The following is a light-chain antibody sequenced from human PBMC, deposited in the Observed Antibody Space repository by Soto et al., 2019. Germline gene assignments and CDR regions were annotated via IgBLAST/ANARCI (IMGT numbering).Light chain of an antibody. CDR3: LQDYNLPWT. J-gene: IGKJ1*01. CDR1: PGIRNA. V-gene: IGKV1-6*01. CDR2: AAS. Sequence: AIQMTQSPSSLSASVGDRVTITCRASPGIRNALGWYQQKPGKAPKLLIYAASSLQSGVPSRFSGSGSGTDFTLTISSLQTEDSATSDCLQDYNLPWTFGQGTKVEIK.